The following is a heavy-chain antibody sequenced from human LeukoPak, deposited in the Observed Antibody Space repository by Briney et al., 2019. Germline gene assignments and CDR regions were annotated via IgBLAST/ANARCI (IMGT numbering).Heavy chain of an antibody. Sequence: HSGGSLRLSCAASGFTFSSYAMSWVRQAPGKGLEWVSAISGSGGSTYYADSVKGRFTISRDNSKNTLYLQMNSLRAEDTAVHYCAKEVLWFGESHGFDPWGQGTLVTVSS. CDR3: AKEVLWFGESHGFDP. J-gene: IGHJ5*02. CDR2: ISGSGGST. V-gene: IGHV3-23*01. D-gene: IGHD3-10*01. CDR1: GFTFSSYA.